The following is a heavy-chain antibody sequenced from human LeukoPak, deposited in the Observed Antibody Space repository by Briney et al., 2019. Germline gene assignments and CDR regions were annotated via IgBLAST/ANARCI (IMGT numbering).Heavy chain of an antibody. CDR1: SGSFSGYF. D-gene: IGHD3-22*01. J-gene: IGHJ4*02. Sequence: SETLSLTCAVYSGSFSGYFRTSVRQPPGMGLEWIGDINQRGSTNYNPSLKSRVTMSVDTSKNQFSLRLSSVTAADTAVYYCARGSIYYGDSSEDFEYWAQGTLVTVSS. CDR2: INQRGST. V-gene: IGHV4-34*01. CDR3: ARGSIYYGDSSEDFEY.